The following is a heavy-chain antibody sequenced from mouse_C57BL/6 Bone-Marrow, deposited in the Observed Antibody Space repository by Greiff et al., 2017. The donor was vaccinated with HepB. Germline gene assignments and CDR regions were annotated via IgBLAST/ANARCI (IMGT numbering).Heavy chain of an antibody. CDR2: INYDGSST. CDR1: GFTFSDYY. CDR3: ARDHYGSSSWYFDV. V-gene: IGHV5-16*01. Sequence: DVKLVESEGGLVQPGSSMKLSCTASGFTFSDYYMAWVRQVPEKGLEWVANINYDGSSTYYLDSLKSRFIISRDNAKNILYLQMSSLKSEDTATYYCARDHYGSSSWYFDVWGTGTTVTVSS. D-gene: IGHD1-1*01. J-gene: IGHJ1*03.